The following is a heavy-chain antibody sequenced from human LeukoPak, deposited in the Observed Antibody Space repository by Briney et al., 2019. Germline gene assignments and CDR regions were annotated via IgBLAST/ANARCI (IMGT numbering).Heavy chain of an antibody. Sequence: SETLSLTCTVSGGSIYGYYWSFVRQPPGEGLEWIAYIYYSGSTSYNPSLKSRVSISIDPPKNQFSLNLSSVTAADTAVYYCTAVTTSGDWYFDLWGRGTLVTVSS. V-gene: IGHV4-59*08. J-gene: IGHJ2*01. CDR1: GGSIYGYY. CDR2: IYYSGST. CDR3: TAVTTSGDWYFDL. D-gene: IGHD4-17*01.